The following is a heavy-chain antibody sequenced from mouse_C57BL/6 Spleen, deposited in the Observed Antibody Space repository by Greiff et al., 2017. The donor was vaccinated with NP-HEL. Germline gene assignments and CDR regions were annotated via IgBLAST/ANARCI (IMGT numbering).Heavy chain of an antibody. D-gene: IGHD1-1*01. V-gene: IGHV1-55*01. CDR3: ARYYDGSSSYAMDD. CDR2: IYPGSGST. J-gene: IGHJ4*01. CDR1: GYTFTSYW. Sequence: VQLQQPGAELVKPGASVKMSCKASGYTFTSYWITWVKQRPGQGLEWIGDIYPGSGSTNYNEKFKSKATLTVDTSSSTAYMQLSSLTSEDSAVYYCARYYDGSSSYAMDDWGQGTSVTVSS.